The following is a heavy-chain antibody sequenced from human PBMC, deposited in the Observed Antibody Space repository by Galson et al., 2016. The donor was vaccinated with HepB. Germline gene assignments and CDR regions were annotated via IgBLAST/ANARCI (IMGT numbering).Heavy chain of an antibody. V-gene: IGHV3-30*03. CDR1: GSTFSTYG. CDR2: ISYDGDTK. Sequence: SLRLSCAASGSTFSTYGVHWVRQAPGKGLEWVAVISYDGDTKYHADSVKGRFTISRDNSKNTLYLQMHRLRFEDTAVYYCASDPRQWQRGYNYGFEYWGQGTLVSVSS. CDR3: ASDPRQWQRGYNYGFEY. J-gene: IGHJ4*02. D-gene: IGHD5-18*01.